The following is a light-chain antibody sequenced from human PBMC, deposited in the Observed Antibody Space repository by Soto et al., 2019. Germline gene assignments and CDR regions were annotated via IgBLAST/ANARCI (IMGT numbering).Light chain of an antibody. CDR2: GAS. CDR1: QSITNN. Sequence: ERVMTQSPVTLSVAPGERATLSCRASQSITNNVAWYQQKPGQAPRLLIYGASTRAPGIPVRFRGSGSGTEFTLTISSLQSEDFAVYYCQQYNNWPQTFGQGTRVE. J-gene: IGKJ1*01. CDR3: QQYNNWPQT. V-gene: IGKV3-15*01.